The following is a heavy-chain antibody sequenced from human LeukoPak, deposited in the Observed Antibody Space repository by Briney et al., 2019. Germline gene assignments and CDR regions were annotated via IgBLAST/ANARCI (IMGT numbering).Heavy chain of an antibody. CDR1: GGTFSSYA. Sequence: SVKVSCKASGGTFSSYAISWVRQAPGQGLEWMGGIIPIFGTANYAQKFQGRVTITADKSTSTAYMELSSLRSEDTAVYYCASQYPYILDGMDVWGRGTTVTVSS. D-gene: IGHD2-2*01. CDR2: IIPIFGTA. J-gene: IGHJ6*04. CDR3: ASQYPYILDGMDV. V-gene: IGHV1-69*06.